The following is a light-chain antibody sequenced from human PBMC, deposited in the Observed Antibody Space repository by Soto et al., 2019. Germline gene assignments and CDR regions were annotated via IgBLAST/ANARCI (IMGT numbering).Light chain of an antibody. J-gene: IGKJ1*01. CDR2: DAS. Sequence: DIQMTQSPSTLSASVGDRVTITCRASQSISSWLAWYQQKPGKAPKLLIYDASSLESGVPSRFSGSGSGTEFTLTISSLQPDDFATYYSQHYNSYSWTFGQGTKV. CDR3: QHYNSYSWT. CDR1: QSISSW. V-gene: IGKV1-5*01.